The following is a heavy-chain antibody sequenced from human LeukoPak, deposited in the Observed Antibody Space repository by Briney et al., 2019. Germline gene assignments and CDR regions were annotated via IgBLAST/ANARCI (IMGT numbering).Heavy chain of an antibody. Sequence: SETLSLTCSVSGASISSHYWSWIRQPPGKGLEWIGYIHYSGSTNCNPSLKSRVTISLDTSKNQFSLKLSSVTAADTAVYYCARSGTIAVAAAYYYYYGMDVWGQGTTVTVSS. D-gene: IGHD6-19*01. J-gene: IGHJ6*02. CDR1: GASISSHY. V-gene: IGHV4-59*11. CDR2: IHYSGST. CDR3: ARSGTIAVAAAYYYYYGMDV.